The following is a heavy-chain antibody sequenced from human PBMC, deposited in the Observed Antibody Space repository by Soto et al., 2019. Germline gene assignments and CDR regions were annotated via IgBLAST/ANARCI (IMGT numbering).Heavy chain of an antibody. D-gene: IGHD3-22*01. CDR1: GGTFSSYA. J-gene: IGHJ5*02. Sequence: EASVKVSCKASGGTFSSYAISWVRQAPGQGLEWMGGIIPIFGTASYAQKFQGRVTITADESTSTAYMELSSLRSEDTAVYYCATRAPYYYDSSGSLFDPWGQGTLVTVSS. CDR3: ATRAPYYYDSSGSLFDP. CDR2: IIPIFGTA. V-gene: IGHV1-69*13.